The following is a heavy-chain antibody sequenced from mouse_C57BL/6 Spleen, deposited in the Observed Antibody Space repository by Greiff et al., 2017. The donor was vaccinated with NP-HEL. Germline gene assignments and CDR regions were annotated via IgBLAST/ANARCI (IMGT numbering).Heavy chain of an antibody. D-gene: IGHD2-5*01. CDR3: ARGGYYSNYPGYFDY. CDR2: INPSTGGT. Sequence: EVQLQESGPELVKPGASVKISCKASGYSFTGYYMNWVKQSPEKSLEWIGEINPSTGGTTYNQKFKAKATLTVDKSSSTAYMQLKSLTSEDSAVYYCARGGYYSNYPGYFDYWGQGTTLTVSS. CDR1: GYSFTGYY. J-gene: IGHJ2*01. V-gene: IGHV1-42*01.